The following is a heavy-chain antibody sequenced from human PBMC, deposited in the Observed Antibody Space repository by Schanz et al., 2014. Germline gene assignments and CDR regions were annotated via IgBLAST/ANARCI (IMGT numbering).Heavy chain of an antibody. J-gene: IGHJ5*02. D-gene: IGHD3-9*01. CDR1: GFTFSSYS. CDR3: AKAADWPVTRFDP. CDR2: ISGGGGTT. V-gene: IGHV3-23*04. Sequence: EVQLVESGGGLVQPGGSLRLSCAASGFTFSSYSMNWVRQAPGKGLEWVSAISGGGGTTYYADSMKGRSTISKDNTKSTLNLQINSLRADDTAVYCCAKAADWPVTRFDPWGQGTLVTVSS.